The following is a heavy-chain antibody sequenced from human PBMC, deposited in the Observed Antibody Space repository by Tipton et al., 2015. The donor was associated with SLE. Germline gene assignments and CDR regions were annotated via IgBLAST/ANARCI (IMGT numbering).Heavy chain of an antibody. D-gene: IGHD6-19*01. CDR3: ARASSGDGRSSGWFNY. CDR2: IYYTGST. V-gene: IGHV4-39*07. J-gene: IGHJ4*02. Sequence: TLSLTCTVSGGSISSSSYYWGWIRQPPGKGLEWIGSIYYTGSTYYNPSLKSRVTISVDTSKNQFSLKLSSVTAADTAVYYCARASSGDGRSSGWFNYWGQGTLVTVSS. CDR1: GGSISSSSYY.